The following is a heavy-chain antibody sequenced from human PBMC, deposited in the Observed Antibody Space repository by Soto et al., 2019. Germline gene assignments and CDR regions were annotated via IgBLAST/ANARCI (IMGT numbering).Heavy chain of an antibody. CDR1: GFTFSSYG. V-gene: IGHV3-30*18. CDR3: AKDRLRGGFLTTATTNGMDV. CDR2: ISFDGSNK. Sequence: PGGSVRLSCAASGFTFSSYGMHWVRQAPGKGLEWVALISFDGSNKYYVDSVKGRFTISRDNSKNTLFLQMNSLRAGDTAVYYCAKDRLRGGFLTTATTNGMDVWGQGTTVTVSS. D-gene: IGHD1-26*01. J-gene: IGHJ6*02.